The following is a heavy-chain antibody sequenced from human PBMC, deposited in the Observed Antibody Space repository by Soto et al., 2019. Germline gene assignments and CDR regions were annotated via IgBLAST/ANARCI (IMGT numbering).Heavy chain of an antibody. CDR1: GGSISSYY. Sequence: NPSETLSLTCTVSGGSISSYYWTWIRQPPGKGLEWIGFIYYSGSTSYNPSLKSRVTISVDTSKNQFSLKLNSVTAADTAVYYCARYNGTYYVYWGQGTLVTVSS. CDR2: IYYSGST. CDR3: ARYNGTYYVY. J-gene: IGHJ4*02. V-gene: IGHV4-59*01. D-gene: IGHD1-26*01.